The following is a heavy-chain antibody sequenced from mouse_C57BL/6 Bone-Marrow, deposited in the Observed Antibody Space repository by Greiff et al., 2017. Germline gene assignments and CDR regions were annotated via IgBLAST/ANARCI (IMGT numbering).Heavy chain of an antibody. CDR2: IYPRSGNT. Sequence: VKLVESGAELARPGASVKLSCKASGYTFTSYGISWVKQRTGQGLEWIGEIYPRSGNTYYNEKFKGKATLTADKSSSTAYMELRSLTSEDSAVYFCARWGFITTVVAPYWYFDVWGTGTTVTVSS. J-gene: IGHJ1*03. CDR1: GYTFTSYG. CDR3: ARWGFITTVVAPYWYFDV. V-gene: IGHV1-81*01. D-gene: IGHD1-1*01.